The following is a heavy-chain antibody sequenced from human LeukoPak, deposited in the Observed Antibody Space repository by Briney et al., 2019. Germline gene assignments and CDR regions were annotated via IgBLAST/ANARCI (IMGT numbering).Heavy chain of an antibody. V-gene: IGHV4-61*02. J-gene: IGHJ3*02. CDR2: IYTSGST. Sequence: SETLSLTCTVSGGSISSGSYYWSWIRQPAGKGLEWIGRIYTSGSTNYNPSLKSRVTISVDTSKNQFSLKLSSVTAADTAVYHCARVCSTSCYDAFDIWGQGTMVTVSS. CDR1: GGSISSGSYY. CDR3: ARVCSTSCYDAFDI. D-gene: IGHD2-2*01.